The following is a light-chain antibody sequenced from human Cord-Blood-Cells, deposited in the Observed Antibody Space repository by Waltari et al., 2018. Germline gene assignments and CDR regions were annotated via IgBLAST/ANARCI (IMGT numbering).Light chain of an antibody. Sequence: EIVLPQSPGTLHLSHGERATLSGRASQSVSSSYLAWYQQKPGQAPSLLIYGAASRATGIPDRFSGSGSGTDFTLTISRLEPEDFAVYYCQQYGSSPPWTFGQGTKVEIK. CDR3: QQYGSSPPWT. CDR2: GAA. V-gene: IGKV3-20*01. CDR1: QSVSSSY. J-gene: IGKJ1*01.